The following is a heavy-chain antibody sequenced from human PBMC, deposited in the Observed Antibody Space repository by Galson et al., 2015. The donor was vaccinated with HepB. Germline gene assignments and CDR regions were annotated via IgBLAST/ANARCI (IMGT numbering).Heavy chain of an antibody. Sequence: QSGAEVKKPGESLRISCKASGYRFANYWIGWVRQMPGKGLEWMGIIYPGDSDIRYSPSFQGQVTISADKSISTAYLQWSSLKASDTATYYCARREGINWNDLFDYWGQGTLVSVSS. CDR2: IYPGDSDI. J-gene: IGHJ4*02. V-gene: IGHV5-51*03. D-gene: IGHD1-1*01. CDR1: GYRFANYW. CDR3: ARREGINWNDLFDY.